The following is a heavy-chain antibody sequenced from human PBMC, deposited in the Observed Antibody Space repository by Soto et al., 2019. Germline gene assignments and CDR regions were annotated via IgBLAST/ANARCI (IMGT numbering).Heavy chain of an antibody. V-gene: IGHV3-23*01. D-gene: IGHD3-22*01. CDR1: GFTFSNYA. Sequence: EVQLLESGGGLAQPGGSLRLSCAASGFTFSNYAMSWVRQAPGKGLECVSAISGRAGNTSYADSVKGRFTISRDNSKNTLSLQMNSLRAEDTALYYCAKGSGGTVLVSSRFYFDYWGQGTLVPVSP. CDR3: AKGSGGTVLVSSRFYFDY. J-gene: IGHJ4*02. CDR2: ISGRAGNT.